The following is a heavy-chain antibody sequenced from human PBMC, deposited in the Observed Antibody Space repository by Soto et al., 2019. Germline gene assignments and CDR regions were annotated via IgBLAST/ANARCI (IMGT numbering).Heavy chain of an antibody. Sequence: EVQLVESGGGLVQPGRSLRLSCAASGFTFDDYAMHWVRQAPGKGLEWVSGIRWNSGSIGYADSVKGRFTISRDNAKNSLYLQMNSLGAEDTALDYCAKDERNDYIWGSYRSFSGVNAFDIWGQGTMVPVSS. V-gene: IGHV3-9*01. D-gene: IGHD3-16*02. CDR1: GFTFDDYA. J-gene: IGHJ3*02. CDR3: AKDERNDYIWGSYRSFSGVNAFDI. CDR2: IRWNSGSI.